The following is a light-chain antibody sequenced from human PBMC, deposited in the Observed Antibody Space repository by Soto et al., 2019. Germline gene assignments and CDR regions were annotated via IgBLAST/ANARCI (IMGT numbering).Light chain of an antibody. J-gene: IGKJ1*01. Sequence: AIQMTQSPSSLSASVGDRVNITCRASQGIGNDLGWYQQKPGKAPKLLIYAASNLPSGVPSRFSGSGSGTDFTLTISGLQPDDFATYYCQQYNSYLWTFGQGTKVEIK. CDR2: AAS. V-gene: IGKV1-6*01. CDR1: QGIGND. CDR3: QQYNSYLWT.